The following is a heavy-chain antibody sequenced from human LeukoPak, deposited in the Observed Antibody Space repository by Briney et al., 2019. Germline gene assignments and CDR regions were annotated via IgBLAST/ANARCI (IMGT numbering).Heavy chain of an antibody. D-gene: IGHD3-22*01. V-gene: IGHV4-31*03. J-gene: IGHJ4*02. CDR3: ASLYYYDSSGPYPFDY. CDR1: GGSISSGGYY. Sequence: SETLSLTCTVSGGSISSGGYYWSWIRQHPGKGLEWIGYIYYSGSTYYNPSLKSRVTISVDTSKNQFSLKLSSVTAADTAVYYCASLYYYDSSGPYPFDYWGQGTLVTVSS. CDR2: IYYSGST.